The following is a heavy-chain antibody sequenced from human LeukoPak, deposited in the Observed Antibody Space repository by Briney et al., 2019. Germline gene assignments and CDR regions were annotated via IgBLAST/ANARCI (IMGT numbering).Heavy chain of an antibody. J-gene: IGHJ5*02. V-gene: IGHV4-59*08. CDR3: ARRDGCSGGSCSFWFDP. CDR1: GGSISSYY. CDR2: IYYSGST. D-gene: IGHD2-15*01. Sequence: SETLSLTCTVSGGSISSYYWSWIRQPPGKGLEWIGYIYYSGSTNYNPSLKSRVTISVDTSKNQFSLKLSSVTAADTAVYYCARRDGCSGGSCSFWFDPWGQGTLVTVSS.